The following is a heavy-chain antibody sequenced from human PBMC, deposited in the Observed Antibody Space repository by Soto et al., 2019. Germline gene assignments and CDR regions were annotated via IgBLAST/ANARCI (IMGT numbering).Heavy chain of an antibody. J-gene: IGHJ4*02. D-gene: IGHD2-2*02. V-gene: IGHV3-30*18. CDR1: GFTFNTYG. CDR3: AKSPNFYCSSPNCYKYYFDH. Sequence: LGLSCAASGFTFNTYGMHWVRQAPGKGLEWVAVISYDGSEKYYVDSVKGRFTISKDNSKNTLYLQMNSLRPEDTAVYYCAKSPNFYCSSPNCYKYYFDHWGQGTRVTVSS. CDR2: ISYDGSEK.